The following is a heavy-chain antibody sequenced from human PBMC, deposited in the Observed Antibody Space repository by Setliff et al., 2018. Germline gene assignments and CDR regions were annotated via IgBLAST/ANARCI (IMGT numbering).Heavy chain of an antibody. CDR2: IHPNTGST. J-gene: IGHJ3*01. CDR1: GYTFTAYY. CDR3: AKQGYSDSLYAFDV. Sequence: RASVKVSCKTSGYTFTAYYIYWVRQAPGHGLGLMGRIHPNTGSTNYLQDFQGRVTITRDTSIYTVYMELTGLTSGDTAVYYCAKQGYSDSLYAFDVWGQGTVVT. D-gene: IGHD3-16*02. V-gene: IGHV1-2*06.